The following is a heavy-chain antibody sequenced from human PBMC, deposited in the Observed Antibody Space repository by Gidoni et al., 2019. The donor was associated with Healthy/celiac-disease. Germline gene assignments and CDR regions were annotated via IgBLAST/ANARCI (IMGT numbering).Heavy chain of an antibody. D-gene: IGHD2-2*01. CDR2: INHSGST. CDR3: ARALYCSSTSCPTGFDY. V-gene: IGHV4-34*01. CDR1: GGSFSGYY. Sequence: QVQLQQWGAGLLKPSETLSLTCAVYGGSFSGYYWSWIRQPPGKGLEWIGEINHSGSTNYNPSLKSRVTISVDTSKNQFSLKLSSVTAADTAVYYCARALYCSSTSCPTGFDYWGQGTLVTVSS. J-gene: IGHJ4*02.